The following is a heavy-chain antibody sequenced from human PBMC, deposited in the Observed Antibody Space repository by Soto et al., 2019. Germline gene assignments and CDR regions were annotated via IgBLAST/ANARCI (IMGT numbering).Heavy chain of an antibody. Sequence: GGSLRLSCAASGFTFSSYSMNWVRQAPGKGLEWVSSISSSSSYIYYADSVKGRFTISRDNAKNSLYLQMNSLRAEDTAVYYCARDLGFGQLLVFDDRNYYYYYGMDVWGQGTTVTVSS. V-gene: IGHV3-21*01. CDR2: ISSSSSYI. D-gene: IGHD3-16*01. CDR1: GFTFSSYS. J-gene: IGHJ6*02. CDR3: ARDLGFGQLLVFDDRNYYYYYGMDV.